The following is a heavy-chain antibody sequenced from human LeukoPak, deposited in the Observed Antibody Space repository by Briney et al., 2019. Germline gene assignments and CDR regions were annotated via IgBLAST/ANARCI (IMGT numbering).Heavy chain of an antibody. V-gene: IGHV4-39*01. CDR1: GGSISSSSYY. CDR3: ARHHPRFSYSSGWYGP. J-gene: IGHJ5*02. Sequence: SPSETLSLTCTVSGGSISSSSYYWGWIRQPPGKGLEWIGSIYYSGSTYYNPSLKSRVTISVDTSKNQFSLKLSSVTAADTAVYYCARHHPRFSYSSGWYGPWGQGTLVTVSS. CDR2: IYYSGST. D-gene: IGHD6-19*01.